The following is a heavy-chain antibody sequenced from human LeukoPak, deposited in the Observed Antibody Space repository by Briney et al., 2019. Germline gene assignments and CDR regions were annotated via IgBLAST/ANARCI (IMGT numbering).Heavy chain of an antibody. J-gene: IGHJ4*02. CDR2: INAGNGNT. CDR3: ARSIMITFGGVIGNFDY. CDR1: GYTFTSYA. Sequence: ASVKVSCKASGYTFTSYAMHWVRQAPGQRLEWMGWINAGNGNTKYSQKFQGRVTITRDTSASTAYMELSSLRSEDTAVYYCARSIMITFGGVIGNFDYWGQGTLVTVSS. D-gene: IGHD3-16*02. V-gene: IGHV1-3*01.